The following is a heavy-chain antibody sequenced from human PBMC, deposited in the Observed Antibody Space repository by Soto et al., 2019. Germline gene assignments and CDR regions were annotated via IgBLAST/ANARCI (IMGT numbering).Heavy chain of an antibody. Sequence: SETLSLTCAVSSGSISSSNWWIWVRQPPGKGLEWIGYIYYSGSTNYNPSLKSRVTISVDTSKNQFSLKLSSVTAADTAVYYCARDMTQTTFGGVIAAFDYWGQGTLVTVSS. D-gene: IGHD3-16*02. V-gene: IGHV4-4*02. CDR1: SGSISSSNW. CDR3: ARDMTQTTFGGVIAAFDY. CDR2: IYYSGST. J-gene: IGHJ4*02.